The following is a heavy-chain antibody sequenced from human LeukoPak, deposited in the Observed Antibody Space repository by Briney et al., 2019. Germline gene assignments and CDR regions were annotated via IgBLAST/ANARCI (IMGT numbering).Heavy chain of an antibody. CDR1: GFIFSTAW. Sequence: GGSLRLSCVASGFIFSTAWMHWARQTPGKGLLWVAHINGDGGAIHYADDVKGRFTISRDNAKNSLYLQMNGLRAEDTAVYYCARGPSSQFRTDYWGQGTLVTVSS. CDR2: INGDGGAI. J-gene: IGHJ4*02. D-gene: IGHD2-2*01. CDR3: ARGPSSQFRTDY. V-gene: IGHV3-74*01.